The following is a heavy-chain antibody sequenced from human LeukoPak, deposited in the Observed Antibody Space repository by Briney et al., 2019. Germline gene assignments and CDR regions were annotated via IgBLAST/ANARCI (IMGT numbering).Heavy chain of an antibody. CDR2: IYYSGST. CDR1: GGSISSYY. J-gene: IGHJ3*02. D-gene: IGHD3-22*01. CDR3: ARRITMIVVATDAFDI. V-gene: IGHV4-39*01. Sequence: SETLSLTCTVSGGSISSYYWGWIRQPPGKGLEWIGSIYYSGSTYYNPSLKSRVTISVDTSKNQFSLKLSSVTAADTAVYYCARRITMIVVATDAFDIWGQGTMVTVSS.